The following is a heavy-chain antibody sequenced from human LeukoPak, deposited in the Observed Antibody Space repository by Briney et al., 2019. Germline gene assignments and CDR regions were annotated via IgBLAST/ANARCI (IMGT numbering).Heavy chain of an antibody. CDR2: IYSGGST. V-gene: IGHV3-66*01. D-gene: IGHD5-24*01. CDR1: GFTVSSNY. Sequence: GGSLRLSCAASGFTVSSNYMSWVRQAPGKGLEWVSVIYSGGSTYYADSVKGRFTISRDNSKNTLYLQMNSLRAEDTAVYYCAREGGYNPYYFDYWGQGTLVTVSS. J-gene: IGHJ4*02. CDR3: AREGGYNPYYFDY.